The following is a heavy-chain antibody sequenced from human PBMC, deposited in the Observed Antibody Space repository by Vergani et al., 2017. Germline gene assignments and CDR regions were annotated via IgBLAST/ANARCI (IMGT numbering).Heavy chain of an antibody. D-gene: IGHD3-22*01. CDR3: ARLDSYYYYYDMDV. CDR1: GGSFSGYY. V-gene: IGHV4-34*01. J-gene: IGHJ6*02. CDR2: INHSGST. Sequence: QVQLQQWGAGLLKPSETLSLTCAVYGGSFSGYYWSWIRQPPGKGLEWIGEINHSGSTNYNPSLKSRVTISVDTSKNQFSLTLSSVTAADTAVYYCARLDSYYYYYDMDVWGQGTTVTVSS.